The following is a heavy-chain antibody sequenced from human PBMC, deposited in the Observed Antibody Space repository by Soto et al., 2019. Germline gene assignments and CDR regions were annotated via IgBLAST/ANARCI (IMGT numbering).Heavy chain of an antibody. D-gene: IGHD6-13*01. CDR2: INPNSGGT. Sequence: ASVKVSCKASGYPFTGYYIHWVRQAPGQGLEWMGWINPNSGGTNYAQKFQGWVTMTRDTSISTAYMELSRLRSDDTAVYYCARDLGDIVRLRHGYSSSWYYFDYWGQGTLVTVSS. CDR1: GYPFTGYY. CDR3: ARDLGDIVRLRHGYSSSWYYFDY. V-gene: IGHV1-2*04. J-gene: IGHJ4*02.